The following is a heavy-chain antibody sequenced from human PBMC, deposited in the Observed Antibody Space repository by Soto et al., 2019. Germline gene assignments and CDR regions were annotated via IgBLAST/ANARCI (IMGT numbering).Heavy chain of an antibody. V-gene: IGHV4-39*01. J-gene: IGHJ4*02. CDR1: GGSISSSGYY. CDR3: ATLMYSSSWYYSDY. Sequence: PSETLSLTCTVSGGSISSSGYYWGWIRQPPGKGLEWIGSIYYSGSTYYNPSLKSRVTISVDTSKNQFSLKLSSVTAADTAVYYCATLMYSSSWYYSDYWGQGTLVTVSS. D-gene: IGHD6-13*01. CDR2: IYYSGST.